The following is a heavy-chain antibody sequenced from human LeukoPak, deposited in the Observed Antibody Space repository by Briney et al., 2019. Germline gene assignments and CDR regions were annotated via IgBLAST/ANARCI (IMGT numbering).Heavy chain of an antibody. D-gene: IGHD3-16*01. V-gene: IGHV3-15*01. J-gene: IGHJ4*02. Sequence: GGSLRLSCAASGFTFNIAWMSWVRQAPGKGLEWVGHLRSAADGGAATYAAPVQGRFSLSRDDSANTMYPQMTSLKSEDTGVYYCTTVFWAGAKGDHFDHWGQGTLVTVSS. CDR2: LRSAADGGAA. CDR3: TTVFWAGAKGDHFDH. CDR1: GFTFNIAW.